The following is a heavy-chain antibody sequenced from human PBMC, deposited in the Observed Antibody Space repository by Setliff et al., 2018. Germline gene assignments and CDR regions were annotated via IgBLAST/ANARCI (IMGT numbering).Heavy chain of an antibody. CDR3: ARDDYNYGYNS. V-gene: IGHV3-64*01. J-gene: IGHJ4*02. Sequence: GGSLRLSCAASGFTFSSYAMTWVRQAPGKGLEYVSGISSDGGSTYYTNSVKDRFTISRDNSKNTLWLQMGSLRAEDMAVYYCARDDYNYGYNSWGQGTLVTVSS. CDR1: GFTFSSYA. CDR2: ISSDGGST. D-gene: IGHD5-18*01.